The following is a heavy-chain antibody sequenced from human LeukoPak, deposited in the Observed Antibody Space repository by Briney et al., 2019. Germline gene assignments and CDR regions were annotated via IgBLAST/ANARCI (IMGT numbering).Heavy chain of an antibody. Sequence: GEALKISCKGSGYSFSDYWVGWGRQMPGKGLEGMESIHPGDSGTRYSPSFQGQVTMSVDESITTAYLQWSSLRASDSAIYYCARGGTYRYGSSDYWGQGTLVTVSS. CDR1: GYSFSDYW. J-gene: IGHJ4*02. D-gene: IGHD5-18*01. CDR2: IHPGDSGT. CDR3: ARGGTYRYGSSDY. V-gene: IGHV5-51*01.